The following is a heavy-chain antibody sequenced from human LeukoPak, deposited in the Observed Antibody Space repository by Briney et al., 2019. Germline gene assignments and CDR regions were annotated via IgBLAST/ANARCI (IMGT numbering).Heavy chain of an antibody. CDR1: GFTFNDCS. CDR3: ARKVYSSSWQTSVGLDY. D-gene: IGHD6-13*01. Sequence: NPGGSLRLSCAASGFTFNDCSTNWVRQAPGKGLEWVSCISSGSSHIYYAASVKGRFTISRDNAKNSLYLQMNSLRAEDTAVYYCARKVYSSSWQTSVGLDYWGQGTLVTVSS. V-gene: IGHV3-21*01. J-gene: IGHJ4*02. CDR2: ISSGSSHI.